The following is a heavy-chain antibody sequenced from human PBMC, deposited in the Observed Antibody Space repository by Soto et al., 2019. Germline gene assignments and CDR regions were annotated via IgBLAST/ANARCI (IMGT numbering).Heavy chain of an antibody. CDR2: IYYSGST. CDR3: ARHTPAISISDH. CDR1: GGSISSSSYY. J-gene: IGHJ4*02. D-gene: IGHD2-15*01. Sequence: QLQLQESGPGLVKPSATLSLACTVSGGSISSSSYYWGWGRQPPGKGLEWIGSIYYSGSTYYNPSLKSPVTISVATSKNQFSLKLSSVNAADTAVYYCARHTPAISISDHWGQGTLVTVSS. V-gene: IGHV4-39*01.